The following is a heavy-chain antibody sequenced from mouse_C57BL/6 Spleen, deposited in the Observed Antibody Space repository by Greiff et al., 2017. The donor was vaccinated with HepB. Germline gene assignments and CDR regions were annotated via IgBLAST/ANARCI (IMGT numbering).Heavy chain of an antibody. CDR1: GYTFTSYW. D-gene: IGHD2-5*01. Sequence: EVQLQQSGTVLARPGASVKMSCKTSGYTFTSYWMHWVKQRPGQGLEWIGAIYPGNSDTSYNQKFKGKAKLTAVTSASTAYMELSSLTNEDSAVCYSERPCSNYEWFAVWGQGTLVTVSA. CDR2: IYPGNSDT. J-gene: IGHJ3*01. CDR3: ERPCSNYEWFAV. V-gene: IGHV1-5*01.